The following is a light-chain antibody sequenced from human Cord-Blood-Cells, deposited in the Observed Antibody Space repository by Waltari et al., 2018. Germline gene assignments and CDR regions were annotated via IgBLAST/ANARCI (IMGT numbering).Light chain of an antibody. J-gene: IGKJ1*01. CDR2: GAS. Sequence: VLTQSPGPLSLSPGEIATLSCRASQSVSSSYLAWYQPKPGQAPRLLIYGASSRATGIPDRFSGSGSGTDFTLTISRLEPEDFAVYYCQQYGSSPPWTFGQGTKVEIK. CDR3: QQYGSSPPWT. V-gene: IGKV3-20*01. CDR1: QSVSSSY.